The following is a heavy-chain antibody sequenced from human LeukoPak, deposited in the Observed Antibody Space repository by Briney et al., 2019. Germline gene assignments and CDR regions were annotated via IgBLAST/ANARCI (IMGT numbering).Heavy chain of an antibody. CDR1: GGSISSGSYY. J-gene: IGHJ6*03. Sequence: PSETLSLTCTVSGGSISSGSYYWSWIRQPAGKGLEWIGRIYTSGSTNYNPSLRSRVTISVDTSKNQFSLKLSSVTAADTAVYYCARLYYDILTGYPLYYYMGVWGKGTTVTISS. D-gene: IGHD3-9*01. CDR3: ARLYYDILTGYPLYYYMGV. CDR2: IYTSGST. V-gene: IGHV4-61*02.